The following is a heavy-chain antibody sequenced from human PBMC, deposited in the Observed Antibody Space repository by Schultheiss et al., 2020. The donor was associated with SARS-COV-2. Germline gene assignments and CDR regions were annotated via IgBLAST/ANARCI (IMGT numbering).Heavy chain of an antibody. CDR1: GGSISSNGPY. D-gene: IGHD3-3*01. CDR2: IYYSGII. J-gene: IGHJ4*02. CDR3: ARGNDFVYFFDS. V-gene: IGHV4-30-4*08. Sequence: SETLSLTCIVSGGSISSNGPYWGWIRQPPGKGLEWIGYIYYSGIIFYNPSLKSRLTISVDTSKNQFSLKLTSLTAADTAIYYCARGNDFVYFFDSWGQGTLVTVSS.